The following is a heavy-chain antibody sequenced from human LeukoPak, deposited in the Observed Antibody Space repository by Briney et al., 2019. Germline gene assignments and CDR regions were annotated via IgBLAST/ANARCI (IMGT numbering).Heavy chain of an antibody. V-gene: IGHV4-34*01. CDR3: ARGFDGTFDSSGYYVDY. Sequence: GSLRLSCAASGFTFSSYSMNWVRQAPGKGLEWVGEINHSGSTNYNPSLKSRVTISVDTSKNQLSLKLRSVTAADTAVYYCARGFDGTFDSSGYYVDYWGQGTLVTVSS. D-gene: IGHD3-22*01. J-gene: IGHJ4*02. CDR2: INHSGST. CDR1: GFTFSSYS.